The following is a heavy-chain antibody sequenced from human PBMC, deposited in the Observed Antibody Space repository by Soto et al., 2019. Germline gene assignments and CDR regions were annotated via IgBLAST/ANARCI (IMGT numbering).Heavy chain of an antibody. J-gene: IGHJ5*02. V-gene: IGHV3-21*01. CDR1: GFTFSSHA. D-gene: IGHD2-2*01. CDR3: AKDGPGYCISTSCSNWFDP. Sequence: EVQLVESGGGLVKPGGSLRLSCAASGFTFSSHAMNWVRQAPGKGLEWVSSIDSGSSFIYYADSVKGRFTISRDNAKNSLYLQMTSLRAEDTAVYYCAKDGPGYCISTSCSNWFDPWGQGTLVTVSS. CDR2: IDSGSSFI.